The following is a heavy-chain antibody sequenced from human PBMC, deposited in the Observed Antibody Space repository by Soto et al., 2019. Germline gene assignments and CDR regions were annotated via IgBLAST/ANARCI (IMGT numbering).Heavy chain of an antibody. CDR3: AKGMVRGED. Sequence: EVQLLESGGGLVQPGGSLRLSCAASGFTFSSYAMSWVRQAPVKGLEWVSAISGSGGSTYYADSVTVRFTISRDNSKNTLDLQMKRLRSEDTAVYYCAKGMVRGEDWGQGTLVTVSS. CDR2: ISGSGGST. CDR1: GFTFSSYA. D-gene: IGHD3-10*01. V-gene: IGHV3-23*01. J-gene: IGHJ4*02.